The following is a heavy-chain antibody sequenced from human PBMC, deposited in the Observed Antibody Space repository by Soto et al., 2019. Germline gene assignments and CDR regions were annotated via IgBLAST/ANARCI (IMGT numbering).Heavy chain of an antibody. Sequence: SQTLSLTCAISGDSVSNNSAAWNWIRQSPSRGLEWLGRTYYRSKWFNNYALSVKGRITINPDTSKNQFSLQLNSVTPEDTAVYYCAREGRLAASICHNWFDLWGQGTLVTVSS. D-gene: IGHD6-19*01. J-gene: IGHJ5*02. CDR3: AREGRLAASICHNWFDL. CDR1: GDSVSNNSAA. V-gene: IGHV6-1*01. CDR2: TYYRSKWFN.